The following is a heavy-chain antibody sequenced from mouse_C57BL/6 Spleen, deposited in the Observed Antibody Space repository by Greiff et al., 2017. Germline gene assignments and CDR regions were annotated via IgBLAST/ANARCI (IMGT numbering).Heavy chain of an antibody. J-gene: IGHJ4*01. Sequence: VQLQQSGAELVKPGASVKISCKASGYAFSSYWMNWVKQRPGKGLEWIGQIYPGDGDTTYNGKFKGKATLTADKSSSTAYMQRSSLTSEDSAVYFWSRSTVLARRAMDYWGQGTSLTVAS. CDR1: GYAFSSYW. V-gene: IGHV1-80*01. D-gene: IGHD1-1*01. CDR3: SRSTVLARRAMDY. CDR2: IYPGDGDT.